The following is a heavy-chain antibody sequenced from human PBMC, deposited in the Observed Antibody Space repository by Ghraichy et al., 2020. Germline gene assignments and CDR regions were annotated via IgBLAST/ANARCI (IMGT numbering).Heavy chain of an antibody. V-gene: IGHV4-59*08. D-gene: IGHD3-22*01. Sequence: SETLSLTCTVSGGSISSYYWSWIRQPPGKGLEWIGYIYYSGSTNYNPSLKSRVTISVDTSKNQFSLKLSSVTAADTAVYYCARQREYDTSGYYYMHWFDPWGQGTLVTVSS. J-gene: IGHJ5*02. CDR1: GGSISSYY. CDR2: IYYSGST. CDR3: ARQREYDTSGYYYMHWFDP.